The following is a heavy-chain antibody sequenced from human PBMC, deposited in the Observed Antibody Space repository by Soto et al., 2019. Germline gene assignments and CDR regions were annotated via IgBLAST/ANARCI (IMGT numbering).Heavy chain of an antibody. CDR1: GGSISSGGYY. V-gene: IGHV4-31*03. Sequence: SETLSLTCTVSGGSISSGGYYWSWIRQHPGKGLEWIGYIYYSGSTYYNPSLKSRVTISVDTSKNQFSLKLSSVTAADTAVYYCARAMDIVLVPAAMSWFDPWGQGTLVTVSS. D-gene: IGHD2-2*03. CDR3: ARAMDIVLVPAAMSWFDP. CDR2: IYYSGST. J-gene: IGHJ5*02.